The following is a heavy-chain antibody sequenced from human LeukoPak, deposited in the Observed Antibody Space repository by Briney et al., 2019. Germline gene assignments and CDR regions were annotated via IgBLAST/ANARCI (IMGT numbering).Heavy chain of an antibody. V-gene: IGHV3-30-3*01. CDR3: ARMVSYNWFDP. CDR1: GFTFSSYA. J-gene: IGHJ5*02. D-gene: IGHD3-10*01. Sequence: PGGSLRLSCAASGFTFSSYAMHWVRQAPGKGLEWVAVISYDGSNKYYADSVKGRFTISRDNSKNTLYLQMNSLRAEDTAVYYCARMVSYNWFDPWGQGTLVTVSS. CDR2: ISYDGSNK.